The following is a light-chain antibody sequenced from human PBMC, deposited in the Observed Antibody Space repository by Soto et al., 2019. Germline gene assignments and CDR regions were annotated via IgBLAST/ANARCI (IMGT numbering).Light chain of an antibody. CDR1: SSDVGSYNY. Sequence: QSALTQPASVSGSPGQSITTSCTGTSSDVGSYNYVSWHQQHPGQAPKLMIYEVTNRASGVPDRFSASKSGNTASLTISGLQAGDEADYYCSSYRRSSTYVFGTGTKVTVL. CDR3: SSYRRSSTYV. CDR2: EVT. V-gene: IGLV2-14*01. J-gene: IGLJ1*01.